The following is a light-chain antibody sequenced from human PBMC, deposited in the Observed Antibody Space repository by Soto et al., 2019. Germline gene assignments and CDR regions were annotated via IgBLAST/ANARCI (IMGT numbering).Light chain of an antibody. CDR1: QSVGSH. V-gene: IGKV3-15*01. Sequence: EVVLTQSPATLSVSPGERATLSCRASQSVGSHLAWYQQRPGQAPSLLIYGTSTRATGVPSRFSGSASGTDFTLTITSLQSEDFALYYCQHYHNWPPPYTFVLGTKLEIK. CDR2: GTS. J-gene: IGKJ2*01. CDR3: QHYHNWPPPYT.